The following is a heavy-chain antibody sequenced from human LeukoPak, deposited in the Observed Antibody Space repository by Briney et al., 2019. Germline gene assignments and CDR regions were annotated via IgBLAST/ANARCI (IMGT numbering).Heavy chain of an antibody. J-gene: IGHJ4*02. V-gene: IGHV3-33*01. CDR3: ARAPQGASLFDY. CDR2: IWYDGSNK. CDR1: GFTFSSYG. Sequence: GRSLRLSCAASGFTFSSYGMHWVRQAPGKGLEWVAVIWYDGSNKYYADSVKGRFTISRDNSKNTLYLQMNSLRAEDTAVYYCARAPQGASLFDYWGQRTLVTVSS.